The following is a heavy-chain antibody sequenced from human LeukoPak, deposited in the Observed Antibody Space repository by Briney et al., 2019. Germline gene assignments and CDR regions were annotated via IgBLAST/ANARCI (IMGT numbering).Heavy chain of an antibody. CDR3: ARNDYYDSSGYYLAGLIDY. Sequence: GGSLRLSCAASGFTFSSYEMNWVRQAPGKGLEWVSYISSSGSTIYYADSVKGRFTISRDNAKNSLYLQMNSLRAEDTAVYYCARNDYYDSSGYYLAGLIDYWGQGTLVTVSS. J-gene: IGHJ4*02. D-gene: IGHD3-22*01. CDR1: GFTFSSYE. V-gene: IGHV3-48*03. CDR2: ISSSGSTI.